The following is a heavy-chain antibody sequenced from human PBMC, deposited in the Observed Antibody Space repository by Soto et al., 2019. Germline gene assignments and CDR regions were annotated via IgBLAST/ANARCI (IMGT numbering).Heavy chain of an antibody. V-gene: IGHV6-1*01. Sequence: QVQLQQSGPGLVKPSQTMSLTCAISGDSVSSNSDAWNWIRQSPSRGLEWLGRTYDRSKWFTDYAVSVKSRITLNPDTSKNQFSLQLSSVTPEDTAVYYCARGWAFDYWGQGTLVSVSS. CDR1: GDSVSSNSDA. J-gene: IGHJ4*02. D-gene: IGHD6-19*01. CDR3: ARGWAFDY. CDR2: TYDRSKWFT.